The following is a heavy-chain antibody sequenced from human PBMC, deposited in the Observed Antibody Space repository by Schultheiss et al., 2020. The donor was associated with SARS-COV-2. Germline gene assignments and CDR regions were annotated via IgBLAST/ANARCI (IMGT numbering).Heavy chain of an antibody. V-gene: IGHV3-74*01. D-gene: IGHD5-24*01. CDR1: GFTFSSYW. J-gene: IGHJ4*02. Sequence: GGSLRLSCAASGFTFSSYWMHWVRQTPGMGLVWVSRLNGDGSGTIYADSVKGRFTISRDNAKNMLYLQMHSPRAEDTAVYYCARSTDGYMDWGQGTLVTVSS. CDR2: LNGDGSGT. CDR3: ARSTDGYMD.